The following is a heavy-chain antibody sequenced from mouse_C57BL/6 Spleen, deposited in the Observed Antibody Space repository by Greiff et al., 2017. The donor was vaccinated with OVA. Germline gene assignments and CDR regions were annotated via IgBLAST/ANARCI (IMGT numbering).Heavy chain of an antibody. CDR2: IYPGGGYT. Sequence: VQLQESGAELVRPGTSVKMSCKASGYTFTNYWIGWAKQRPGHGLEWIGDIYPGGGYTNYNEKFKGKATLTADKSSSTAYMQFSSLTSEDSAIYYCVCSYDVHFDVWGTGTTVTVSS. J-gene: IGHJ1*03. D-gene: IGHD2-12*01. V-gene: IGHV1-63*01. CDR3: VCSYDVHFDV. CDR1: GYTFTNYW.